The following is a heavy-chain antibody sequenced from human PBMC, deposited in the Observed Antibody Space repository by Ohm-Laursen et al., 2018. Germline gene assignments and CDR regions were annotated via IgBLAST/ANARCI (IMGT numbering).Heavy chain of an antibody. CDR3: ARDYCRKSYSCFDY. CDR1: GFTFSDYY. V-gene: IGHV4-38-2*02. Sequence: LRLSCTASGFTFSDYYMSWIRQPPGKGLEWIGVIYHTGNTYYNPSLKSRVTISVDTSKDQLSLKVTSVTAADTAIYYCARDYCRKSYSCFDYWGQGTLVTVSS. J-gene: IGHJ4*02. CDR2: IYHTGNT. D-gene: IGHD2-2*01.